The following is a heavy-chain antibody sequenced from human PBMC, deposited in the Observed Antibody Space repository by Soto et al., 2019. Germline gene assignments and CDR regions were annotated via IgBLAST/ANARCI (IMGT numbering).Heavy chain of an antibody. V-gene: IGHV3-30-3*01. CDR2: ISYDGSNK. J-gene: IGHJ4*02. CDR3: AREYSVRGVRGFDY. D-gene: IGHD3-10*01. Sequence: QVQLVESGGGVFQPGRCLRLSCAASGFTFSSYAMHWVRQAPGKGLEWVAVISYDGSNKYYADSVKGRFTISRDNSKNTLSLQMNSLRVDDTAVYYCAREYSVRGVRGFDYWGQGTMVTVSS. CDR1: GFTFSSYA.